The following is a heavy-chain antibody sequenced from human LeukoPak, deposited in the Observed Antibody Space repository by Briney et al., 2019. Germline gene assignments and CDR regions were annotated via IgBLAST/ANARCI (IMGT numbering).Heavy chain of an antibody. CDR2: IKEDGSVK. CDR1: GFTFRSYW. Sequence: PGGSLRLSCAASGFTFRSYWMSWLRQAPGKGPEWVANIKEDGSVKNYADSVEGRFTISRDNAKNSLSLQMNSLRAEGTAVYYCAREGRWGQGTLVTVSS. CDR3: AREGR. J-gene: IGHJ4*02. V-gene: IGHV3-7*01.